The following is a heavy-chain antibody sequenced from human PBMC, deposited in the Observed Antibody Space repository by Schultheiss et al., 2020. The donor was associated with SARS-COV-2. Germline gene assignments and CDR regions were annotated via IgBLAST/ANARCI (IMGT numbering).Heavy chain of an antibody. CDR1: GFTFSNAW. Sequence: GGSLRLSCAASGFTFSNAWMSWVRQAPGKGLEWVGRIKSKTDGGTTDYAAPVKGRFTISRDDSKNTLYLQMNSLRAEDTAVYYCAKGVTIFGAPFDYWGQGTLVTVSS. V-gene: IGHV3-15*01. D-gene: IGHD3-3*01. J-gene: IGHJ4*02. CDR3: AKGVTIFGAPFDY. CDR2: IKSKTDGGTT.